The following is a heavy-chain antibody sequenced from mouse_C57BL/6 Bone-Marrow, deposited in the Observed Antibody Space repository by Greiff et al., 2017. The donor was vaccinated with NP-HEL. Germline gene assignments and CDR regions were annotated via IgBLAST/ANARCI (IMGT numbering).Heavy chain of an antibody. CDR1: GYTFTSYW. Sequence: QVQLQQPGAELVKPGASVKLSCKASGYTFTSYWMHWVKQRPGRGLEWIGRIDPNSGGTKYNEKFKSKATLTVDKPSSTAYMPLSSLTSEDAAVYYCARLITTNWGQGTTLTVSS. CDR3: ARLITTN. CDR2: IDPNSGGT. J-gene: IGHJ2*01. V-gene: IGHV1-72*01. D-gene: IGHD5-5*01.